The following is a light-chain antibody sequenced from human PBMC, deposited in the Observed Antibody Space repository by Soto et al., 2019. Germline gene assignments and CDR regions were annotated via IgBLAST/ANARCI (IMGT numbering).Light chain of an antibody. Sequence: DLQMTQSPSSLSASVGDRVTITCRASQDIRDALGWYQQKPGNAPKRLIYAASSLQSGVPSRFSGSGSGTEFTLTISSLQPEDFATYYCLQHNSYPLTFGQGTKLEIK. V-gene: IGKV1-17*01. CDR1: QDIRDA. CDR2: AAS. CDR3: LQHNSYPLT. J-gene: IGKJ2*01.